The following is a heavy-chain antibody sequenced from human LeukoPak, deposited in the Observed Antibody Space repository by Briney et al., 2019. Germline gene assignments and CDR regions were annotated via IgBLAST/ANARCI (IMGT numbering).Heavy chain of an antibody. CDR2: IKQDGSEK. Sequence: PGGSLRLSCAASGFTFSGYWMHWVRQAPGKGLEWVANIKQDGSEKHFADSVKGRFTISRDNAENPLYLQMNSLRAEDTAMYYCARGTIAAPGTDYWGQGTLVTVSS. J-gene: IGHJ4*02. V-gene: IGHV3-7*01. CDR1: GFTFSGYW. CDR3: ARGTIAAPGTDY. D-gene: IGHD6-13*01.